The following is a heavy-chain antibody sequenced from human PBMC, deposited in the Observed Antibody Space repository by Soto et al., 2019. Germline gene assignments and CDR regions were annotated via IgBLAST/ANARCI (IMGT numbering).Heavy chain of an antibody. CDR3: ARAPKVSGSAQTRPDF. CDR2: ISPSGAT. Sequence: SETLSLTCSLYSGSLSGYYWSWIRQPPGKGLEWIGEISPSGATNYSPSLKSRVSISVDTSKNQFSLNLTSLTAADTAVYYCARAPKVSGSAQTRPDFWGQGSLVTVSS. V-gene: IGHV4-34*01. J-gene: IGHJ4*02. D-gene: IGHD6-6*01. CDR1: SGSLSGYY.